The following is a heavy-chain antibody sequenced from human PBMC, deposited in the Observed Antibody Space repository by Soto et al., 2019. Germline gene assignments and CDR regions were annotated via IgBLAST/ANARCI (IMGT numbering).Heavy chain of an antibody. V-gene: IGHV3-23*01. CDR3: AKASATVKSDGMDV. J-gene: IGHJ6*02. Sequence: EVQLLESGGGLVQPGGSLRLSCAASGFTFSSYAMSWVRQAPGKGLECVSSISSGANTYYTDSVRGRFTISRDNSKNSLYLQMSSLRADDTAIYYCAKASATVKSDGMDVWGRGTTVTVSS. CDR1: GFTFSSYA. CDR2: ISSGANT.